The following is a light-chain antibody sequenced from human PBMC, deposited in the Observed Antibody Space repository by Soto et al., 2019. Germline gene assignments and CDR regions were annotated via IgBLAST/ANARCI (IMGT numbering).Light chain of an antibody. CDR3: SSYTSSSPYYV. CDR1: SSDVGGYNY. Sequence: QSALTQPASVSGSPGQSITISCTGTSSDVGGYNYVSWYQQHPGKAPTLMIYDVSNRPSGVSNRFSGSKSGNTASLTISGLQAEDEADYYCSSYTSSSPYYVFGTGTKLTVL. CDR2: DVS. V-gene: IGLV2-14*01. J-gene: IGLJ1*01.